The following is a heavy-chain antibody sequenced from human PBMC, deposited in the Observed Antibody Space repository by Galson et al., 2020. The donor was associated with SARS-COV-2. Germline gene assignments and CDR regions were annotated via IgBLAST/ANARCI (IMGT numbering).Heavy chain of an antibody. CDR1: GFTFSAHD. CDR3: ARDVEASRGCAYNH. Sequence: GGSLRLSCAASGFTFSAHDMHWVRQAPGKGLEWVAQIFFDGSEKYYGDSVRGRFTISRDSSKNTVYLQMNNLRADDTAVYYCARDVEASRGCAYNHWGQRTLLTVSS. J-gene: IGHJ5*02. V-gene: IGHV3-33*01. CDR2: IFFDGSEK. D-gene: IGHD6-19*01.